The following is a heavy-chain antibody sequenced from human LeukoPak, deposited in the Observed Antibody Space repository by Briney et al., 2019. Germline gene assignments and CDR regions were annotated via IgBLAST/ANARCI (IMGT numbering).Heavy chain of an antibody. V-gene: IGHV4-38-2*02. CDR2: IYHSGST. D-gene: IGHD5-18*01. J-gene: IGHJ4*02. CDR1: GYSISSGYY. Sequence: SETLSLTCTVSGYSISSGYYWGWIRQPPGKGLEWIGTIYHSGSTYYNPSLKSRVTISVDTSKNQFSLKLSSVTAADTAVYYCARAHPMQVWNLGYWGQGTLVTVSS. CDR3: ARAHPMQVWNLGY.